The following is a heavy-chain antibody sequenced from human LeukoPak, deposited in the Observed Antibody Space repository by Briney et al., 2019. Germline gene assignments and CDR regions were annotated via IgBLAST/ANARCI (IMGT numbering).Heavy chain of an antibody. CDR1: GYTFTGYY. CDR3: ARDELIGSGSYYQFDY. D-gene: IGHD3-10*01. CDR2: INPNSGGT. Sequence: APVKVSCKASGYTFTGYYMHWVRQDPGQGLEWMGWINPNSGGTNYAQKFQGRVTMTRDTSISTAYMELRRLRSDDTAVYYCARDELIGSGSYYQFDYWGQGTLVTVSS. J-gene: IGHJ4*02. V-gene: IGHV1-2*02.